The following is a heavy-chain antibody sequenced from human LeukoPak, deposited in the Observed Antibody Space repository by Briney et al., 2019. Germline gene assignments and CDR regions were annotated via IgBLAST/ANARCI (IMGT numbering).Heavy chain of an antibody. J-gene: IGHJ4*02. CDR1: GYSFSIYW. CDR3: TRWGSSSWYKWYYFDY. CDR2: IYPQDSGT. V-gene: IGHV5-51*01. D-gene: IGHD6-13*01. Sequence: RGESLKISCKGSGYSFSIYWIGWVRQMPGKGLEWMGIIYPQDSGTRYSPSFQGQITISVDKSISTAYLQWSSLKASDTAMYYCTRWGSSSWYKWYYFDYWGQGTLLTVSS.